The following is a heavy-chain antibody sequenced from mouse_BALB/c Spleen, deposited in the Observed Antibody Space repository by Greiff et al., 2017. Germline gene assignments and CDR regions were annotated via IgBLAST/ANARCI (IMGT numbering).Heavy chain of an antibody. J-gene: IGHJ4*01. V-gene: IGHV5-17*02. CDR1: GFTFSSFG. Sequence: EVKLMESGGGLVQPGGSRKLSCAASGFTFSSFGMHWVRQAPEKGLEWVAYISSGSSTIYYADTVKGRFTISRDNPKNTLFLQMTSLRSEDTAMYYCARDLLRLRKAMDYWGQGTSVTVSS. CDR2: ISSGSSTI. D-gene: IGHD1-2*01. CDR3: ARDLLRLRKAMDY.